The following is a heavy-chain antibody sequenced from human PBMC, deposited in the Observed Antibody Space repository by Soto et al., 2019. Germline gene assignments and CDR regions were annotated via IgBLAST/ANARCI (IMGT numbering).Heavy chain of an antibody. Sequence: PSETLSLSWAVDDGHSSTYYWNWIRQAPGKGLEWIGKINHSGSNNYNPSLKSRVTISIDMSKRQVSLKLNSVTAADTAVYYCARGGSSDWQVAFDIWGQGTMVT. V-gene: IGHV4-34*01. J-gene: IGHJ3*02. CDR2: INHSGSN. CDR1: DGHSSTYY. D-gene: IGHD6-19*01. CDR3: ARGGSSDWQVAFDI.